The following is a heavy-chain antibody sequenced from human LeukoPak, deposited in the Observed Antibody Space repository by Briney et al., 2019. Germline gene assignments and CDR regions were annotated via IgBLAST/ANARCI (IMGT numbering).Heavy chain of an antibody. CDR3: ARGVRRADYYYYMDV. CDR1: GFTFDDYG. Sequence: GGSLRLSCAASGFTFDDYGMSWVRQAPGKGLEWVSGINWNGGSTGYADSVKGRFTISRDNAKNSLYLQMNSLRAEGTALYYCARGVRRADYYYYMDVWGKGTTVTVSS. V-gene: IGHV3-20*04. CDR2: INWNGGST. J-gene: IGHJ6*03. D-gene: IGHD5/OR15-5a*01.